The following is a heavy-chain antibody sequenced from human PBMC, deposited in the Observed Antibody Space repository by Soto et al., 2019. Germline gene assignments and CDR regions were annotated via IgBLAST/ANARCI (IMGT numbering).Heavy chain of an antibody. Sequence: GESLKISCKGSGYTFTDYWIGWVRQLPGKGLEWMGIIYPGDSDTRYSPSFQGHVTITVDKSTSTAYLQWNTLKASDTAMYYCARHSSNFRYYYYAMDVLGQGTTGTVS. D-gene: IGHD6-19*01. CDR1: GYTFTDYW. J-gene: IGHJ6*02. CDR3: ARHSSNFRYYYYAMDV. CDR2: IYPGDSDT. V-gene: IGHV5-51*01.